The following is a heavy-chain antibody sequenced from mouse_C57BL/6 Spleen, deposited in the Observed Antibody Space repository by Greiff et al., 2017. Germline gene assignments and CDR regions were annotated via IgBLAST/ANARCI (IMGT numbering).Heavy chain of an antibody. CDR2: IEPSDSYT. J-gene: IGHJ3*01. D-gene: IGHD2-1*01. CDR1: GYTFTSYW. V-gene: IGHV1-50*01. Sequence: VQLQQPGAELVKPGASVKLSCKASGYTFTSYWMQWVKQRPGQGLEWIGEIEPSDSYTNYNQKFKGKATLTVDTSSSTAYMQLSSLTSEDSAVYYCARSEGNYEGVWFAYWGQGTLVTVSA. CDR3: ARSEGNYEGVWFAY.